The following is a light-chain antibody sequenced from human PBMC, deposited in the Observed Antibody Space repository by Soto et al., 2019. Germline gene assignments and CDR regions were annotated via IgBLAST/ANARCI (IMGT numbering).Light chain of an antibody. Sequence: EIVLTQSPGTLSLSPGERATLSCRASQSVSSSFLGWYQQKPGQAPRLLIYGASNRATGLPDRFSGSGSGTDFTLIISRLEPEDFAVYYCQQSGSSPFTFGPGTKVDIK. V-gene: IGKV3-20*01. CDR1: QSVSSSF. J-gene: IGKJ3*01. CDR2: GAS. CDR3: QQSGSSPFT.